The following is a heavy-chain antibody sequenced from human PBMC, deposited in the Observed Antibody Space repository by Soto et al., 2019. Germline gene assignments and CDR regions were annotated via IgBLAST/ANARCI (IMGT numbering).Heavy chain of an antibody. CDR2: ISYDGSNK. D-gene: IGHD5-18*01. Sequence: SLRLSCAASGFTFSSYAMHWVRQAPGKGLEWVAVISYDGSNKYYADSVKGRFTISRDNSKNTLYLQMNSLRAEDTAVYYCARATWIQLWEPFEYWGQGTLVTVSS. J-gene: IGHJ4*02. V-gene: IGHV3-30-3*01. CDR3: ARATWIQLWEPFEY. CDR1: GFTFSSYA.